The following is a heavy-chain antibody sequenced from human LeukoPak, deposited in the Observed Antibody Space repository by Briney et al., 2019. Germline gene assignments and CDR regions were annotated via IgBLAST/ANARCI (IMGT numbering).Heavy chain of an antibody. CDR1: GFTFSSYS. V-gene: IGHV3-21*01. CDR2: ISSSSSYI. Sequence: GGSLRLSCAASGFTFSSYSMNWVRQAPGKGLEWVSSISSSSSYIYYADSVKGRFTISRDNAKNSLYLQMNSLRAEDRAVYYCARAGNSGSYAGVYYYYMDVWGKGTTVTVSS. J-gene: IGHJ6*03. D-gene: IGHD1-26*01. CDR3: ARAGNSGSYAGVYYYYMDV.